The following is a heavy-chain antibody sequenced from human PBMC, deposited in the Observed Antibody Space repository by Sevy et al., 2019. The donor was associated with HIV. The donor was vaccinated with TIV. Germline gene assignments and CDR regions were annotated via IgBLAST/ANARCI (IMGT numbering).Heavy chain of an antibody. CDR1: GFTFSYSG. V-gene: IGHV3-30*02. J-gene: IGHJ4*02. CDR3: AKNTAAVGTGGFDH. D-gene: IGHD6-13*01. Sequence: GGCLRLSCATSGFTFSYSGMHWVRQAPGKGLEWVTFIQYDGSNTYYADSVKDRFTISRDNSKNTLYLQMNSLRGDDTAVYYWAKNTAAVGTGGFDHWGQGALVTVSS. CDR2: IQYDGSNT.